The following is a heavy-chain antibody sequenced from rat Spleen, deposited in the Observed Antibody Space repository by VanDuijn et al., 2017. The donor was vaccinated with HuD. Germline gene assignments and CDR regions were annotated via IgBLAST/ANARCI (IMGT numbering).Heavy chain of an antibody. V-gene: IGHV2-45*01. J-gene: IGHJ2*01. CDR2: MWSGGST. Sequence: QVQLMESGPGLVQPSETLSLTCTVSGFSLTSYNVHWVRQPPGKGLEWMGVMWSGGSTDYNSALKSRLSISRDTSKNQVFLKMNSLQSEDTTTYYCAREDHYFDYWGQGVMVTVSS. CDR1: GFSLTSYN. CDR3: AREDHYFDY.